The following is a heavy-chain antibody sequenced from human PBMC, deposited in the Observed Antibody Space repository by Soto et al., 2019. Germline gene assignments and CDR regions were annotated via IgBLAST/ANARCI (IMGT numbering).Heavy chain of an antibody. CDR3: ARSPFLSAELGYYYYGLDV. CDR2: IYYSYIS. CDR1: GVSVTSDDYS. Sequence: SETLSLTCTVSGVSVTSDDYSWSWIRQCPGKGLEWIGNIYYSYISGYNPSLERRVTMSVDTSENQFSLRLSSLTAADTAVYYCARSPFLSAELGYYYYGLDVWGQGTTVTVSS. V-gene: IGHV4-31*03. J-gene: IGHJ6*02. D-gene: IGHD1-7*01.